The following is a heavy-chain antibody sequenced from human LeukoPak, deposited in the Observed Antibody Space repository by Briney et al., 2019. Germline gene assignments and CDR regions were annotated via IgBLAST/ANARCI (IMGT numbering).Heavy chain of an antibody. CDR1: GFTFSSYA. Sequence: GRSLRLSCAASGFTFSSYAMQWVRQAPGKGREGVAVISYDGSNKYCADSVKGRFTISRDNSKNTLYLKLNSLRAEDTAVYYCARDLHPFTRTTYFPSWGQGTLVTVSS. J-gene: IGHJ5*02. CDR2: ISYDGSNK. CDR3: ARDLHPFTRTTYFPS. D-gene: IGHD1-1*01. V-gene: IGHV3-30*04.